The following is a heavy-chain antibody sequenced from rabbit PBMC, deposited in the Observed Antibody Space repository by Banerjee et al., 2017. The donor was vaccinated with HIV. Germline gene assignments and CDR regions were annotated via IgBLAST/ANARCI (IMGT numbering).Heavy chain of an antibody. CDR2: IYVGSSDTT. J-gene: IGHJ4*01. CDR3: ARDYINGYSDYVFNL. V-gene: IGHV1S40*01. Sequence: QSLEESGGDLVKPGASLTLTCTASGFSFSMHYYMCWVRQAPGKGLEWIACIYVGSSDTTYYANWAKGRFTISKTSSTTVTLQMTSLTAADTATYFCARDYINGYSDYVFNLWGPGTLVTVS. CDR1: GFSFSMHYY. D-gene: IGHD6-1*01.